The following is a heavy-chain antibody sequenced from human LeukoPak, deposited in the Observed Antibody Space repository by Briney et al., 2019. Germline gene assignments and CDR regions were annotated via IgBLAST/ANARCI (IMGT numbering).Heavy chain of an antibody. Sequence: SETLSLTCAVYGGSFSGCYWSWIRQPPGKGLEWIGEINHSGSTNYNPSLKSRVTISVDTSKNQFSLKLSSVTAADTAVYYCARGGTSEPGIAVAGRPRFDYWGQGTLVTVSS. V-gene: IGHV4-34*01. D-gene: IGHD6-19*01. CDR1: GGSFSGCY. J-gene: IGHJ4*02. CDR3: ARGGTSEPGIAVAGRPRFDY. CDR2: INHSGST.